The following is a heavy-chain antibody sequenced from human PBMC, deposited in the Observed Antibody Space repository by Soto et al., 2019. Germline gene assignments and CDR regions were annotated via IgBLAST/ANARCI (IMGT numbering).Heavy chain of an antibody. CDR2: ISGSSTYT. Sequence: PGGSLRLSCAASGFIFSDYYMSWIRQAPGKGLEWVSYISGSSTYTNYADSVKGRFTISRDNAKNSLYLQMNSLRAEDTAVYYCARYFPTTSYFDYWGQGTLVTVSS. D-gene: IGHD4-4*01. CDR1: GFIFSDYY. CDR3: ARYFPTTSYFDY. V-gene: IGHV3-11*06. J-gene: IGHJ4*02.